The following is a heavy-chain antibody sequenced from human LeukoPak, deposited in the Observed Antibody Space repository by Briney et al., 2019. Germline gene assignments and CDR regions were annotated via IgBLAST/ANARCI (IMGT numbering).Heavy chain of an antibody. D-gene: IGHD3-10*01. Sequence: GGSLRLSCAASGFTFSSYAMSWVRQAPGKGLEWVSAISGSGGSTYYADSVKGRFTISRDNSKNTLYLQMNSLRAEDTAVYYCAKEVITMVRGVIPDYYYYGMDVWGQGTTVTVSS. CDR2: ISGSGGST. V-gene: IGHV3-23*01. J-gene: IGHJ6*02. CDR3: AKEVITMVRGVIPDYYYYGMDV. CDR1: GFTFSSYA.